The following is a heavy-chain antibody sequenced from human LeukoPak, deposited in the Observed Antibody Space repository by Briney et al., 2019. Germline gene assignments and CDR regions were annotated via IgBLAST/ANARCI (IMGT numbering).Heavy chain of an antibody. V-gene: IGHV4-39*01. CDR2: IHYSGRT. CDR3: ARVGGSSSPAGY. D-gene: IGHD6-6*01. Sequence: NPSETLSLTCTVSGGSISTSSYSWGWVRQPPGRGLECIGSIHYSGRTYYNPSLKSRVIVSIDTSRNQFSLKLRSVTAADTAVYYCARVGGSSSPAGYWGQGTLVTVSS. J-gene: IGHJ4*02. CDR1: GGSISTSSYS.